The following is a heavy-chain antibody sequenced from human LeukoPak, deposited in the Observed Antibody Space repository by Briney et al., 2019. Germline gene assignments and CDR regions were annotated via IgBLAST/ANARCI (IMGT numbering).Heavy chain of an antibody. J-gene: IGHJ5*02. CDR3: ARDRLATSPRGWFDP. V-gene: IGHV4-31*03. D-gene: IGHD2-2*01. CDR1: GGSITSDGYS. CDR2: IYHGGTS. Sequence: PSQTLSLTCNVSGGSITSDGYSWTWIRQHPATGLEWLGYIYHGGTSYYNPSLKGRLSMSMDTSRNQFSLKLTSVTAADTAVYFCARDRLATSPRGWFDPGRRRTLVTVSS.